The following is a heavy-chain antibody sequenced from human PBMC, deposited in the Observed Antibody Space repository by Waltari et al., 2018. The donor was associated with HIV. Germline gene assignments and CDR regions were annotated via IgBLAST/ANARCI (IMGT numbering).Heavy chain of an antibody. CDR3: ARVSYDILTGFYYYYGMDV. CDR2: IYYSGST. J-gene: IGHJ6*02. V-gene: IGHV4-59*01. Sequence: QVQLQESGPGLVKPSETLSLTSTVSGGSISSYYWSWIRQPPGKGLEWFGYIYYSGSTNYNPSLKSRVTISVDTSKNQFSLKLSSVTAADTAVYYCARVSYDILTGFYYYYGMDVWGQGTTVTVSS. CDR1: GGSISSYY. D-gene: IGHD3-9*01.